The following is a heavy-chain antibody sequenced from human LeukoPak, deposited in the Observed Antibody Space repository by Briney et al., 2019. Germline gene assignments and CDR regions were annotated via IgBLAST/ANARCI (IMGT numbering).Heavy chain of an antibody. D-gene: IGHD2-15*01. J-gene: IGHJ3*02. V-gene: IGHV5-51*01. Sequence: GESLKISCQGSGNSFTNYWIGWVRQMPGKGLELMGIIYSDDSDTQYSPSFQGQVTISVDKSISTAYLQWSSLKASDTAMYYCTRLSQLLLKGYEDAFDIWGQGTMVTVSS. CDR3: TRLSQLLLKGYEDAFDI. CDR2: IYSDDSDT. CDR1: GNSFTNYW.